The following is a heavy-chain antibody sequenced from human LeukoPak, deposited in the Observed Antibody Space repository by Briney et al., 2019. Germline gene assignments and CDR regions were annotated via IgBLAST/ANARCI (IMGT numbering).Heavy chain of an antibody. V-gene: IGHV1-69*13. J-gene: IGHJ6*03. Sequence: SVKVSCKASGGTFSSYAISWVRQAPGQGLEWMGGIIPIFGTANYAQKFQGRVTITADESTSTAYMELSSLRSEDTAVYYCARALYNFWSGYFPRYYYYYYMDVWGKGTSVTVSS. CDR3: ARALYNFWSGYFPRYYYYYYMDV. D-gene: IGHD3-3*01. CDR2: IIPIFGTA. CDR1: GGTFSSYA.